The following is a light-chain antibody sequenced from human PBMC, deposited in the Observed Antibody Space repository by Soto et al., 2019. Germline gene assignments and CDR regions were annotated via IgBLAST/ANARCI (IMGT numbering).Light chain of an antibody. Sequence: EIVLPQSPGTLSLSPGARATLTCRASQSVSSSYLAWYQQKPGQAPRLLIYGASSRATGIPDRFSGSGVGTCFTLILSRLEPEDFAVYYCQQYGSSPPLYTFGQGAKLEIK. J-gene: IGKJ2*01. CDR3: QQYGSSPPLYT. CDR2: GAS. V-gene: IGKV3-20*01. CDR1: QSVSSSY.